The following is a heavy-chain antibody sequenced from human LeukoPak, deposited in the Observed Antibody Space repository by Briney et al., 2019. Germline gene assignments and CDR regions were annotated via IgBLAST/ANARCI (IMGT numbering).Heavy chain of an antibody. V-gene: IGHV4-59*01. Sequence: PSETLSLTCTVSGGSISTYYWSWIRQPPGKGVEWIGYIHYSESTIYNPSLKSRVTISVDTSKNQFSLKLTSVTAADTAVYYCARDVFGYPFDYLGQGNLVNGSS. CDR2: IHYSEST. J-gene: IGHJ4*02. CDR1: GGSISTYY. CDR3: ARDVFGYPFDY. D-gene: IGHD5-18*01.